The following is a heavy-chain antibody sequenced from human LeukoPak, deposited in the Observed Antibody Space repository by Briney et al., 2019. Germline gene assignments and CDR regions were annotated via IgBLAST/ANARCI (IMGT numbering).Heavy chain of an antibody. CDR2: ISYDGSNK. V-gene: IGHV3-30*04. J-gene: IGHJ3*02. CDR3: AGEVMRITMIVVVRVGAFDI. CDR1: GFTFSSYA. Sequence: GGSLRLSCAASGFTFSSYAMHWVRQAPGKGLEWVAVISYDGSNKYYADSVKGRFTISRDNSKNTLYLQMNSLRAEDTAVYYCAGEVMRITMIVVVRVGAFDIWGQGTMVTVSS. D-gene: IGHD3-22*01.